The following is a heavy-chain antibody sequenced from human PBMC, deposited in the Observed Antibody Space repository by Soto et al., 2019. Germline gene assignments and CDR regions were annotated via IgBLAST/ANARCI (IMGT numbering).Heavy chain of an antibody. CDR1: GGTFSSYA. Sequence: SVKVSCKASGGTFSSYAISWVRQAPGQGLEWMGGIIPIFGTANYAQKFQGRVTITADESTSTAYMELSSPRSEDTAVYYCARDLGQIWVFDYYDSSGYAPGINLDYWGQ. V-gene: IGHV1-69*13. CDR2: IIPIFGTA. CDR3: ARDLGQIWVFDYYDSSGYAPGINLDY. J-gene: IGHJ4*01. D-gene: IGHD3-22*01.